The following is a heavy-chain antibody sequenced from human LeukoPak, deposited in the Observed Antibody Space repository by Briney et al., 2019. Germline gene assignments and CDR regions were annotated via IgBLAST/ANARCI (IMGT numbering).Heavy chain of an antibody. J-gene: IGHJ4*02. Sequence: SETLSLTCTVPGGSISSGDYYWSWIRQPPGKGLEWIGYIYYSGSTYYNPSLRSRVTISVDTSKNQFSLKLSSVTAADTAVYYCARDPSGAGTDQPFDYWGQGTLVTVSS. CDR3: ARDPSGAGTDQPFDY. CDR2: IYYSGST. CDR1: GGSISSGDYY. D-gene: IGHD1-14*01. V-gene: IGHV4-30-4*08.